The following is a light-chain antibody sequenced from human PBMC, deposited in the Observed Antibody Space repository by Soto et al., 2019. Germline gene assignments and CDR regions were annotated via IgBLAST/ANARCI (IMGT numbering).Light chain of an antibody. CDR3: QSYDSSLSVV. CDR2: DNT. Sequence: QSVLTQPPSVSGAPGQRVTISCTGSGSTIGAGYDVHWYQQLPGTAPRLLIYDNTNRPSGVPDRFSGSKSGTSASLAISGLQAEVEADYYCQSYDSSLSVVFGGGTKLTVL. CDR1: GSTIGAGYD. V-gene: IGLV1-40*01. J-gene: IGLJ2*01.